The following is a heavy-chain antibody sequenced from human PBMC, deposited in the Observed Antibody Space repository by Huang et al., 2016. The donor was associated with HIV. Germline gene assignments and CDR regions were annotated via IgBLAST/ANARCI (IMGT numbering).Heavy chain of an antibody. V-gene: IGHV3-7*01. CDR2: IKQDESEK. D-gene: IGHD1-7*01. Sequence: VESGGRSVQPGGSIKLSWLCSTFTFGAYWRSWVRQPPGKGLEWVDNIKQDESEKYYVDSVKGRFNISRDNARKVLFLEMDNLRVEDTAMYFCATKTAGMDIWGQGTTVTVSS. J-gene: IGHJ6*02. CDR3: ATKTAGMDI. CDR1: TFTFGAYW.